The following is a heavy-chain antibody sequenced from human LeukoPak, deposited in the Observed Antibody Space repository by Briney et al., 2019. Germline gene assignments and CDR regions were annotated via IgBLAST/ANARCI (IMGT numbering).Heavy chain of an antibody. CDR2: MNPNSGNT. CDR3: ARRHLLQMGFDP. D-gene: IGHD1-26*01. V-gene: IGHV1-8*01. Sequence: ASVKVSCKASGYTFTSYDINWVRQATGQGLEWMGWMNPNSGNTGYAQKFQGRVTMTRNTSISTAYMELSSLRSEDTAVYYCARRHLLQMGFDPWGQGTLVTVSS. CDR1: GYTFTSYD. J-gene: IGHJ5*02.